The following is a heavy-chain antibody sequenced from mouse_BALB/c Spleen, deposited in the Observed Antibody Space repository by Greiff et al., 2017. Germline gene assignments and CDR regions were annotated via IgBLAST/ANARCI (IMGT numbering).Heavy chain of an antibody. Sequence: VQLQQSGAELVKPGASVKLSCKASGYTFTSYYMYWVKQRPGQGLEWIGEINPSNGGTNFNEKFKSKATLTVDKSSSTAYMQLSSLTSEDSAVYYCTRRYYGRGYAMDYWCQGTSVTVSS. CDR2: INPSNGGT. J-gene: IGHJ4*01. CDR3: TRRYYGRGYAMDY. CDR1: GYTFTSYY. D-gene: IGHD1-1*01. V-gene: IGHV1S81*02.